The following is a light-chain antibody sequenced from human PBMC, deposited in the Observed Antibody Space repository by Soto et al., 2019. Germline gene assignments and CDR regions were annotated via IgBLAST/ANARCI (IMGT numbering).Light chain of an antibody. Sequence: LSVTVRDRHNVTCRASQSIRSRFAWYQEKSGQAPRLLIYKASLLETGVPSRFSGTGSGTEFTLTISGLQTDDSGVYSWQQYNNRPCSFGQGTRLEIK. CDR1: QSIRSR. V-gene: IGKV1-5*03. CDR3: QQYNNRPCS. J-gene: IGKJ5*01. CDR2: KAS.